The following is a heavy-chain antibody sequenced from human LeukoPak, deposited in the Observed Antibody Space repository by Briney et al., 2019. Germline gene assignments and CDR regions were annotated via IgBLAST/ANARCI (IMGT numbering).Heavy chain of an antibody. J-gene: IGHJ4*02. V-gene: IGHV3-48*01. Sequence: GGSLSLSCAASGFSFSSYSMSWVRQAPGKGLEGISYIESNVRTTYYADSVKGRFTISRDNGKNSLYLQVSSLRAEDTAVYYCAKEGGGSYLDYWGQGILVTVSS. CDR2: IESNVRTT. CDR3: AKEGGGSYLDY. CDR1: GFSFSSYS. D-gene: IGHD1-26*01.